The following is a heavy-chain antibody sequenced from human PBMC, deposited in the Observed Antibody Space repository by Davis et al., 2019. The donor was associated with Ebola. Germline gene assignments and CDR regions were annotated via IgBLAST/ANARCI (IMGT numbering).Heavy chain of an antibody. J-gene: IGHJ4*02. CDR1: GYSFTSYW. Sequence: PGGSLRLSCKGSGYSFTSYWISWVRQMPGKGLEWMGRIDPSDSSTNYSPSFQGHVTISADKSISTAYLQWSSLKASDTAIYYCARGRYCSGGSCYSNPTDYWGQGTLLTVSS. D-gene: IGHD2-15*01. V-gene: IGHV5-10-1*01. CDR3: ARGRYCSGGSCYSNPTDY. CDR2: IDPSDSST.